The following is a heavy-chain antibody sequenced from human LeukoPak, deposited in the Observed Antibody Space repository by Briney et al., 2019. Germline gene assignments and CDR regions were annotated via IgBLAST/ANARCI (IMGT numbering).Heavy chain of an antibody. CDR1: GFTFDDYA. CDR3: ARRGYSSGWNRFDY. V-gene: IGHV3-20*04. Sequence: SGGSLRLSCAASGFTFDDYAMSWVRQTPGKGLEWVSGTNWDGGRTGYADSVKGRFTISRDNAKNSLYLQMNSLRAEDTAVYYCARRGYSSGWNRFDYWGQGTLVTVSS. D-gene: IGHD6-25*01. CDR2: TNWDGGRT. J-gene: IGHJ4*02.